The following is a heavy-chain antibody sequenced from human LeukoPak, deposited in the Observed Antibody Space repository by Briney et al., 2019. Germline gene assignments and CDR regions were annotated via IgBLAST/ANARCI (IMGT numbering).Heavy chain of an antibody. J-gene: IGHJ4*02. V-gene: IGHV4-4*07. CDR1: GGSISSYY. CDR2: IYTSGST. D-gene: IGHD6-19*01. CDR3: ARLGTVAGSRTIRYYFDY. Sequence: KPSETLSLTCTVSGGSISSYYWSWIRQPAGKGLEWIGRIYTSGSTNYNPSLKSRVTMSVDTSKNQFSLKLSSVTAADTAVYYCARLGTVAGSRTIRYYFDYWGQGTLVTVSS.